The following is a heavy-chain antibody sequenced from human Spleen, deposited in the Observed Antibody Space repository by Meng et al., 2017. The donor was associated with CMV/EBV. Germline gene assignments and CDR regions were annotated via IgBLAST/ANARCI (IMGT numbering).Heavy chain of an antibody. J-gene: IGHJ6*02. V-gene: IGHV4-59*01. CDR1: GGSISSYY. CDR3: ARQAAGISSPYYNGMDV. D-gene: IGHD6-25*01. Sequence: GSLRLSCTVSGGSISSYYWSWIRQPPGKGLEWIGYIYYSGSTNYNPSLKSRVTISVDTSKSQFSLKLSSVTAADTAVYYCARQAAGISSPYYNGMDVWGQGTTVTVSS. CDR2: IYYSGST.